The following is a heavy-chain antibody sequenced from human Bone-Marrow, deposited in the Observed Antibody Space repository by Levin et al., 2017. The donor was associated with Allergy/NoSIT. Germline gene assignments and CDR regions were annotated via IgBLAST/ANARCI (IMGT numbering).Heavy chain of an antibody. CDR2: LYDSTYT. CDR3: ASGGRRRRNGNNS. CDR1: GDSISSADYY. Sequence: KASETLSLTCTVSGDSISSADYYWAWIRQPPGTGLEWVAYLYDSTYTHYSPSVKSRISMSVDTSKNHFSLNLTSVTASDTAVYYCASGGRRRRNGNNSWGQGTLVTVSS. D-gene: IGHD5-24*01. J-gene: IGHJ5*02. V-gene: IGHV4-30-4*01.